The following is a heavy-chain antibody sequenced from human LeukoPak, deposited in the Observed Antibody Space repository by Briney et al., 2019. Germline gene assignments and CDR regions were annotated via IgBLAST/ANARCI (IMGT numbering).Heavy chain of an antibody. CDR3: ATHYLIYYYGMDV. D-gene: IGHD1-26*01. CDR1: GYTFTDYY. V-gene: IGHV1-2*02. Sequence: ASVKVSCKASGYTFTDYYMHWVRQAPGQGLEWMGWINPNSGGTNYAQTVQGRVTMTRDTSISTAYMELSRLRSDDTAVYYCATHYLIYYYGMDVWGQGTTVTVSS. CDR2: INPNSGGT. J-gene: IGHJ6*02.